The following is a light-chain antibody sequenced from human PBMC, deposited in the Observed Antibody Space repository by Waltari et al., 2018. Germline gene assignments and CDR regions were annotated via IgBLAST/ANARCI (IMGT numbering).Light chain of an antibody. CDR3: QQYYTTPWT. V-gene: IGKV4-1*01. CDR1: QSVLYSSNNKNY. CDR2: WAY. J-gene: IGKJ1*01. Sequence: DIVMTQSPDSLAVSLGERATINCESSQSVLYSSNNKNYLAWYQQKPGQPPKPLIYWAYTRDSGVPDRFSGSGSGTDFTLSISSLQAEDVAFYYCQQYYTTPWTFGQGTKVEIK.